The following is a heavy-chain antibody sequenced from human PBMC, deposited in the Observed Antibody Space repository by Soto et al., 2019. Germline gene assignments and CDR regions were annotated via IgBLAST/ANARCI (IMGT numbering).Heavy chain of an antibody. CDR2: IYHSGST. D-gene: IGHD5-12*01. J-gene: IGHJ5*02. Sequence: SETLSLTCAVSGGSISSGGYFWSWIRQPPGKGLEGIGYIYHSGSTYYKPSLKSRVTISVDMSENQSSLKLTSVTAADTVVYWCARDPVDGYAFFDSWGPGALVTVSS. CDR3: ARDPVDGYAFFDS. V-gene: IGHV4-30-2*01. CDR1: GGSISSGGYF.